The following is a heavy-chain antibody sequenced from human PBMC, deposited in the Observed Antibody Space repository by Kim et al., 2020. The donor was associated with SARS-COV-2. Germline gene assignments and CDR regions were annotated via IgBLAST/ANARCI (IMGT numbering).Heavy chain of an antibody. CDR2: I. Sequence: IVYAEYVKGRFTISRDDAKKEVYLQMNSLRAEDMAVYYCTRDPARRSDYWGQGTLVTVSS. CDR3: TRDPARRSDY. J-gene: IGHJ4*02. V-gene: IGHV3-48*03.